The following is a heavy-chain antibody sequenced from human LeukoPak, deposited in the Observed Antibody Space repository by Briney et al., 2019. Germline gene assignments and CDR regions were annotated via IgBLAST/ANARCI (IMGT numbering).Heavy chain of an antibody. D-gene: IGHD3-10*01. CDR2: IIPILGIA. Sequence: SVKVSCKASGGTFSSYAISWVRQAPGQGLEWMGRIIPILGIANYAQKFQGRVTITADKSTSTAYMELSSLRSEDTAVYYCARALQRAMVRGVGDWFDPWGQGTLVTVSS. CDR3: ARALQRAMVRGVGDWFDP. V-gene: IGHV1-69*04. CDR1: GGTFSSYA. J-gene: IGHJ5*02.